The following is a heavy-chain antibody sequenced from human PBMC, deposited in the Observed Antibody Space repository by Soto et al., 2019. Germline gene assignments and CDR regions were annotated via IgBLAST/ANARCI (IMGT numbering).Heavy chain of an antibody. Sequence: ASVKVSCKASGYTFTGYYMHWVRQAPRQGLEWMGWIYPNSGGTNYAQKFQGWVTMTRDTSISTAYMELSRLRSDDTAVYCCARAYSSSWYPGYYYYCYGMDVWGQGTTVTVSS. CDR2: IYPNSGGT. J-gene: IGHJ6*02. CDR3: ARAYSSSWYPGYYYYCYGMDV. D-gene: IGHD6-13*01. CDR1: GYTFTGYY. V-gene: IGHV1-2*04.